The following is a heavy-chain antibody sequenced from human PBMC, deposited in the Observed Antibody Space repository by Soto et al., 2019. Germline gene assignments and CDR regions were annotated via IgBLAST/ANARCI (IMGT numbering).Heavy chain of an antibody. CDR1: GGSISSYY. J-gene: IGHJ4*02. CDR2: IYYSGST. D-gene: IGHD6-6*01. Sequence: QVQLQESGPGLVKPSETLSLTCTVSGGSISSYYWSWIRQPPGKGLEWTGYIYYSGSTNYNPSLNRRVTISVDTSKTQSSLTLRPVTAADSAVDFCARAGSSLAIDYRGLGTLVPVSS. V-gene: IGHV4-59*01. CDR3: ARAGSSLAIDY.